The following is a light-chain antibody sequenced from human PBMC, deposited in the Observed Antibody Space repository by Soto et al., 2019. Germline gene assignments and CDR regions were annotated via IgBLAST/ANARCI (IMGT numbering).Light chain of an antibody. CDR1: QGVGSNY. Sequence: EIVLTQSPGTLSLSPGERATLSCKASQGVGSNYLAWYQQKPGQALRLLIYDVSKRATGIPARFSGSGSETDFTLTISSLEPGDFAVYYCHQRSNWPLTFGGGTKLEIK. CDR3: HQRSNWPLT. J-gene: IGKJ4*01. V-gene: IGKV3D-11*01. CDR2: DVS.